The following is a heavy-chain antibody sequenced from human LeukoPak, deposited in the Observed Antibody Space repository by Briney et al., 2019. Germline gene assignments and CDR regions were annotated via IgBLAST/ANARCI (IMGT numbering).Heavy chain of an antibody. J-gene: IGHJ6*03. D-gene: IGHD4-17*01. V-gene: IGHV1-69*05. CDR3: ARGGTGYGDYVYYYYYMDV. CDR2: IIPIFGTT. Sequence: ASVKVSCKASGGTFSSYAISWVRRAPGQGLEWMGGIIPIFGTTNYAQKFQGRVTITTDESTSTAYMELSSLRSEDTAVYYCARGGTGYGDYVYYYYYMDVWGKGTTVTVSS. CDR1: GGTFSSYA.